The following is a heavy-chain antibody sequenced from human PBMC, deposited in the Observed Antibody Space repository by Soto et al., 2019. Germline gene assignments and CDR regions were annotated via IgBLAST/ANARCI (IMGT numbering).Heavy chain of an antibody. CDR3: ARDPGYSLGPRRDAFHI. D-gene: IGHD5-18*01. J-gene: IGHJ3*02. Sequence: EVKLVESGGGLVQPGGSLRLSCAASGFTFSDHNMEWVRQAPGKGLEWVGRISTKGHRYTTEYAASVRGRYILSRDDSQNSLFPQMSSLKTEDTAVYYCARDPGYSLGPRRDAFHIWGQGTMVTVSS. V-gene: IGHV3-72*01. CDR2: ISTKGHRYTT. CDR1: GFTFSDHN.